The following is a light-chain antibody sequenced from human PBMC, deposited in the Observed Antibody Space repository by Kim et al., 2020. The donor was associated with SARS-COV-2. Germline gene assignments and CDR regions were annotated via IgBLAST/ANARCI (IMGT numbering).Light chain of an antibody. Sequence: SPGERPTLSHTGSQGLSAGHLAWYQHKPGQAPRLLIYGASSRATGIPDRFNGSGSGTDFTLTISSLETEDFAVYYCHQYDNSPPYTFGQGTKLEI. CDR2: GAS. CDR1: QGLSAGH. J-gene: IGKJ2*01. V-gene: IGKV3-20*01. CDR3: HQYDNSPPYT.